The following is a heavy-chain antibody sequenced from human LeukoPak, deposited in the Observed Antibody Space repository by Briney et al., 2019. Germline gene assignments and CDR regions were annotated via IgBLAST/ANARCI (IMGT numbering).Heavy chain of an antibody. CDR1: GCSFTSYL. V-gene: IGHV5-10-1*01. D-gene: IGHD1-7*01. CDR3: ARHGLELRYDY. CDR2: IDPSDSYT. Sequence: GESLRISCKGSGCSFTSYLSSWVRQMPVKGLEWMGRIDPSDSYTNYSPSFQGHVTISADKSISTAYLQWSSLKASDTAMYYCARHGLELRYDYWGQGTLVTVSS. J-gene: IGHJ4*02.